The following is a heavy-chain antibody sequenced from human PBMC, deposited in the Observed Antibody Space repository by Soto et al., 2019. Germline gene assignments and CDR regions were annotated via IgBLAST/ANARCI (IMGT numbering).Heavy chain of an antibody. Sequence: QVQLVQSGAEVKKPGASVKVSCKASGYTFTTYNIHWVRQATGQGLEWMGWTNPNSGHTGYAQKLQGRVTMTRDTSISTAYMELSRLTSEDTAVYYCTRGHNWFAPWGQGTLVTVSS. CDR1: GYTFTTYN. CDR3: TRGHNWFAP. CDR2: TNPNSGHT. J-gene: IGHJ5*02. V-gene: IGHV1-8*01.